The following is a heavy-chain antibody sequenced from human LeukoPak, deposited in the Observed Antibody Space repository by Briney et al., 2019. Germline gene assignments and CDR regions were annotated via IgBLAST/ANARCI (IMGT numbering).Heavy chain of an antibody. CDR2: IYSGGST. CDR1: GFTVSSNY. V-gene: IGHV3-53*01. CDR3: ARGLNGYSSGRGAFDI. Sequence: GGSLRPSCAASGFTVSSNYMSWVRQAPGKGLEWVSVIYSGGSTYYADSVKGRFTISRDNSKNTLYLQMNSLRAEDTAVYYCARGLNGYSSGRGAFDIWGQGTMVTVSS. J-gene: IGHJ3*02. D-gene: IGHD6-19*01.